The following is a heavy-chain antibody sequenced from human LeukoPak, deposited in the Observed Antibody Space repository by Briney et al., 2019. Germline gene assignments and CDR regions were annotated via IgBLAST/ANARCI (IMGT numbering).Heavy chain of an antibody. V-gene: IGHV1-69*13. D-gene: IGHD2-2*01. CDR2: IIPIFGTA. CDR3: ARGWRDIVVVPAAKGGAFDI. J-gene: IGHJ3*02. CDR1: GYTLTELS. Sequence: SVKVSCKVSGYTLTELSMHWVRQAPGKGLEWMGGIIPIFGTANYAQKFQGRVTITADESTSTAYMELSSLRSEDTAVYYCARGWRDIVVVPAAKGGAFDIWGQGTMVTVSS.